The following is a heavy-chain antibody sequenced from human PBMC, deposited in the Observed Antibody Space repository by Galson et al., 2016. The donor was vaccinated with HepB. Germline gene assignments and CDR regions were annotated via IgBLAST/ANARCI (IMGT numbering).Heavy chain of an antibody. CDR2: INPDSGGT. D-gene: IGHD1-26*01. J-gene: IGHJ4*02. Sequence: SVKVSCKASGHNSNGYYIYWLRQAPGQGPEWMGWINPDSGGTKSAEKFQGRVTMTRDTSISTAYMELRRLRSDDTAIYYCARHWALGRGVEYWGQGTLVTVSS. CDR3: ARHWALGRGVEY. CDR1: GHNSNGYY. V-gene: IGHV1-2*02.